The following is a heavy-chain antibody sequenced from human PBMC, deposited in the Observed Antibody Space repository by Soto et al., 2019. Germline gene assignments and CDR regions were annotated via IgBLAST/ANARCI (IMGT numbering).Heavy chain of an antibody. CDR3: ASLLPPFYFDY. Sequence: GGSLRLSCAASGFTFSSYSMNWVRQAPGKGLEWVSSISSSSSYIYYADSVKGRFTISRDNAKNSLYLQMNSLRAEDAAVYYCASLLPPFYFDYWGQGTLVTVSS. CDR1: GFTFSSYS. CDR2: ISSSSSYI. V-gene: IGHV3-21*01. J-gene: IGHJ4*02.